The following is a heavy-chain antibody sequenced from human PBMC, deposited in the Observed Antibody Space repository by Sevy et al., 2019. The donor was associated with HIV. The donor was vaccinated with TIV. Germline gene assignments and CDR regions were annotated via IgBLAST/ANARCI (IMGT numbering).Heavy chain of an antibody. V-gene: IGHV3-23*01. Sequence: GGSLRLSCAASGFTFSNYAMGWFRQAPGKGLGGVPPISGIGGSIHYADSVKGRFTISRDNSKNTLYLQMNSLRAEETAVYYCAKVDVVVPVADYGLDVWGQGTTVTVSS. CDR1: GFTFSNYA. D-gene: IGHD2-2*01. J-gene: IGHJ6*02. CDR3: AKVDVVVPVADYGLDV. CDR2: ISGIGGSI.